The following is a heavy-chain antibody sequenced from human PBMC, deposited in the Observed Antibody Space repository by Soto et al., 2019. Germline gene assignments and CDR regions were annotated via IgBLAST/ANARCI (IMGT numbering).Heavy chain of an antibody. V-gene: IGHV1-3*01. J-gene: IGHJ4*02. D-gene: IGHD1-26*01. CDR3: ARSGSSGFHAFDY. CDR1: GYTFTSYA. CDR2: INAGNGNT. Sequence: ASVKVSCKASGYTFTSYAMHWVRQAPGQRLEWMGWINAGNGNTKYSQKFQGRVTITRDTSASTAYMELSSLRSEDTAVYYCARSGSSGFHAFDYWGQGTLVTVS.